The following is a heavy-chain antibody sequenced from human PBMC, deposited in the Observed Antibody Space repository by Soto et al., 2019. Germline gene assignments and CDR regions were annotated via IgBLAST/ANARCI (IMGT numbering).Heavy chain of an antibody. J-gene: IGHJ5*02. D-gene: IGHD6-13*01. V-gene: IGHV1-69*01. Sequence: FSVKVACKTAGGSFSGHAISWVRQAPGQGLEWMGGIIPMFGTANYAQKFKGRVTISADESTSTAYMELSSLRSEDAAVYYCARAAIHGNSWYLWFDPCGQAPLVTVPQ. CDR3: ARAAIHGNSWYLWFDP. CDR1: GGSFSGHA. CDR2: IIPMFGTA.